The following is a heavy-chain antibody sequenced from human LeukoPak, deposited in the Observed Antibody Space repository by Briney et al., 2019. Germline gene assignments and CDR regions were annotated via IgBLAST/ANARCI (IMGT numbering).Heavy chain of an antibody. CDR3: ARSKNHQLPLDY. CDR2: INPNSGGT. Sequence: ASVKVSCKASGYTFTGYYMHWVRQAPGQGLEWMGWINPNSGGTNYAQKFQGWVTMTRDTSISTAYMELRSLRSDDTAVYYCARSKNHQLPLDYWGQGTLVTVSS. J-gene: IGHJ4*02. V-gene: IGHV1-2*04. CDR1: GYTFTGYY. D-gene: IGHD2-2*01.